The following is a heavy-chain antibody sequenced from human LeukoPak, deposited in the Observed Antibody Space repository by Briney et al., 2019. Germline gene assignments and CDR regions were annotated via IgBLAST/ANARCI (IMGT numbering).Heavy chain of an antibody. CDR3: AKGRGDLRAYFDY. J-gene: IGHJ4*02. CDR2: ISYDGSNK. CDR1: GFTFSSYG. V-gene: IGHV3-30*18. D-gene: IGHD4-17*01. Sequence: PGGSMRLSCAASGFTFSSYGMHWVRQAPGEGLEWVAVISYDGSNKYYADSVKGRFTISRDNSKNTLYLQMNSLRAEDTAVYYCAKGRGDLRAYFDYWGQGTLVTVSS.